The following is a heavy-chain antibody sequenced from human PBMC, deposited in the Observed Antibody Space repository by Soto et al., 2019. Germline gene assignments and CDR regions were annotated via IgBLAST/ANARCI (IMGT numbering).Heavy chain of an antibody. CDR2: ISGNNGDT. CDR1: GYTFSSDG. V-gene: IGHV1-18*01. CDR3: ARVFKQWLPPDY. D-gene: IGHD6-19*01. J-gene: IGHJ4*02. Sequence: QVQLVQSGAEVRKPGASVRVSCKAPGYTFSSDGIVWVRQAPGQGLEWMGWISGNNGDTNYAQKLQGRVAMTTDTSTNTAYMELRSLTSDDTAVYYCARVFKQWLPPDYWGQGTLVTVSS.